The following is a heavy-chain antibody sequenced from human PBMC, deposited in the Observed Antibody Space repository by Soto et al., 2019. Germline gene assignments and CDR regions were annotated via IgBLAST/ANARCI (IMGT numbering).Heavy chain of an antibody. D-gene: IGHD2-2*01. Sequence: QVQLVQSGAEVKKPGSSVKVSCKASGGTFSSYTISWVRQAPGQGLEWMGRIIPILGIANYAQKFQGRVTMTADKSTSTAYMELSSLRSEDTAVYYCARERRVVVPAALDAFDIWGQGTMVTVSS. CDR2: IIPILGIA. J-gene: IGHJ3*02. CDR3: ARERRVVVPAALDAFDI. CDR1: GGTFSSYT. V-gene: IGHV1-69*08.